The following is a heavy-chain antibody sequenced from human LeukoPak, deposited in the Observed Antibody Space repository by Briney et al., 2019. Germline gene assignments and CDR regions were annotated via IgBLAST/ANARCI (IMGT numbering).Heavy chain of an antibody. D-gene: IGHD2-15*01. CDR2: ISSSSSYI. Sequence: GGSLRLSCAASGFTFSSYSMNWVRQAPGKGLEWVSSISSSSSYIYYADSVKGRFTISRDNAKNSLYLQMNSLRAEDTAVYYCARDLPHYCSGGSCYSSAGLGFDYWGQGTLVTVSS. J-gene: IGHJ4*02. V-gene: IGHV3-21*01. CDR1: GFTFSSYS. CDR3: ARDLPHYCSGGSCYSSAGLGFDY.